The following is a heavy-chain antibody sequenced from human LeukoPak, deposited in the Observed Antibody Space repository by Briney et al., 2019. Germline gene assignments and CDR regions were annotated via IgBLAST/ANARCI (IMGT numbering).Heavy chain of an antibody. CDR3: AKEDIVVVPAADYYGMDV. V-gene: IGHV3-23*01. Sequence: GGSLRLSCAASGFTFSSYAMSWVRQAPGKGLEWVSAISGSGGSTYYADSVKGRFTISKDNSKNTLYLQMNSLRAEDTAVYYCAKEDIVVVPAADYYGMDVWGQGTTVTVSS. J-gene: IGHJ6*02. D-gene: IGHD2-2*01. CDR1: GFTFSSYA. CDR2: ISGSGGST.